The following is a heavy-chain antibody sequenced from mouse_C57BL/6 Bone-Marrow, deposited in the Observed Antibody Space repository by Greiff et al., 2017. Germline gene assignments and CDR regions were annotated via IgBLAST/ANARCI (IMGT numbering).Heavy chain of an antibody. Sequence: EVKLMESEGGLVQPGSSMKLSCTASGFTFSDYYMAWVRQVPEKGLEWVANINYDGSSTYYLDSLKSRFIISRDNAKNILYLQMSSLKSEDTATYYCAREDRPWYFDVWGTGTTVTVSS. V-gene: IGHV5-16*01. CDR2: INYDGSST. J-gene: IGHJ1*03. CDR3: AREDRPWYFDV. CDR1: GFTFSDYY.